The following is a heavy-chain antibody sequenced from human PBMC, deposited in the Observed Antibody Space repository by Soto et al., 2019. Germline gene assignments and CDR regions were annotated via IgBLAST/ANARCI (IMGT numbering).Heavy chain of an antibody. CDR1: GFTVSSNY. CDR2: IYSAGNT. Sequence: EVQLVESGGDLVQLGGSLRLSCAASGFTVSSNYMSWVRQAPGKGLEWISIIYSAGNTYYADSVKGRFTISRDNSKNTLYLQMNSLGAEDTAVYYCARDFVVGGPTINYYYGMDVWGQGTTVTVSS. CDR3: ARDFVVGGPTINYYYGMDV. V-gene: IGHV3-66*01. D-gene: IGHD1-26*01. J-gene: IGHJ6*02.